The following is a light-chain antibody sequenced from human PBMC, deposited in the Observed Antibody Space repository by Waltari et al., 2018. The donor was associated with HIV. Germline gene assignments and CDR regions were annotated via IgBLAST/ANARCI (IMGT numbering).Light chain of an antibody. J-gene: IGKJ2*03. CDR1: QSVSSSY. CDR3: QQNAGSPPYS. V-gene: IGKV3-20*01. CDR2: GAS. Sequence: EIVLTQSPGTLSLAPGERATLPCRASQSVSSSYLAWYQQKPGQAPRLLMYGASSRATGIPDRFSGSGSGTDFTLTINRLEPEDFAVYYCQQNAGSPPYSFGQGTKLESK.